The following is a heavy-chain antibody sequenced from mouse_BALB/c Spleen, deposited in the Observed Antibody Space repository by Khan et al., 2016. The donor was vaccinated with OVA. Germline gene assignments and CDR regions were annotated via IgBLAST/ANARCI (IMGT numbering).Heavy chain of an antibody. CDR2: IWGDGST. J-gene: IGHJ4*01. V-gene: IGHV2-3*01. Sequence: QVQLKESGPGLVAPSQSLSITCTVSGFSLTSYGVNWVRQPPGKGLEWLGVIWGDGSTNYHSALISRLSIFKDNSKSQVFLKLHRRQTVDTATYYCAKWGDGSTYAMDYWGQGTSVTVSS. CDR3: AKWGDGSTYAMDY. CDR1: GFSLTSYG. D-gene: IGHD2-3*01.